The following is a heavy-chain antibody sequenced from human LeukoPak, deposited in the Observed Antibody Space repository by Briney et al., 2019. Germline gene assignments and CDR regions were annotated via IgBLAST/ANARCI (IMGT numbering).Heavy chain of an antibody. CDR2: ITDNGLAR. J-gene: IGHJ4*02. D-gene: IGHD5-24*01. CDR1: GFTFRSYA. Sequence: GGSLSLSCTGSGFTFRSYAMGWVRQAPGKGLEWVAGITDNGLARNYADSVQGRSTIHRDDSRSTVDLQMNSLRVEDTALYYCARDGWGWAQYDYWGQGTLVTVSS. V-gene: IGHV3-23*01. CDR3: ARDGWGWAQYDY.